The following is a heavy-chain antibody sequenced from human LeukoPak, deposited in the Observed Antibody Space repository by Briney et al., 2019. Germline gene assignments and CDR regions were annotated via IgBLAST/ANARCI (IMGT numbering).Heavy chain of an antibody. CDR2: MSPHSGNT. CDR1: RYTFSSYD. Sequence: ASVKVSCKASRYTFSSYDINWVRQATGQGLEWVGWMSPHSGNTGYAQNFQGRVTMTRDTSISTAYMELTSLRSEDTAVYYCARGHSNYVNGMDVWGQGTTVTVSS. CDR3: ARGHSNYVNGMDV. J-gene: IGHJ6*02. D-gene: IGHD4-11*01. V-gene: IGHV1-8*01.